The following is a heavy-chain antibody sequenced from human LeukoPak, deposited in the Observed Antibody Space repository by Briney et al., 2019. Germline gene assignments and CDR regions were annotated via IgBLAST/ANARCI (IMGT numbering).Heavy chain of an antibody. CDR2: ISSSGSTI. J-gene: IGHJ6*04. Sequence: GGSLRLSCAASGFTCSDYYMSWIRQAPGKGLEWVSYISSSGSTIYYADSVKGRFTISRDNAKNSLFLQMNSLSAEDTAVYYCAREASSPTDVWGKGTTVTVSS. CDR1: GFTCSDYY. D-gene: IGHD6-13*01. CDR3: AREASSPTDV. V-gene: IGHV3-11*01.